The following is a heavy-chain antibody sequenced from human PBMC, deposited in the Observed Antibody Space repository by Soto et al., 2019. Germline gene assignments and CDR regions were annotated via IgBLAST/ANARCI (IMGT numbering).Heavy chain of an antibody. J-gene: IGHJ4*02. Sequence: EVQLVESGGGLVKPGGSLRLSCAASGFTFSDFTMNWVRQAPGKGLQWVSSISSGGRFISYAASVRGRFTISRDNAKNSLYLQVDSLRAEDTAVCFCARGSMRTFDYWGQGTLVTVSS. D-gene: IGHD1-26*01. CDR2: ISSGGRFI. CDR3: ARGSMRTFDY. V-gene: IGHV3-21*01. CDR1: GFTFSDFT.